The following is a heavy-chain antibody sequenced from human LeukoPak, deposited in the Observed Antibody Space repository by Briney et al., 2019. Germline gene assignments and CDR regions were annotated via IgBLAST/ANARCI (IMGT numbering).Heavy chain of an antibody. V-gene: IGHV3-48*03. CDR2: ITISGQTK. J-gene: IGHJ5*02. CDR3: ARGETRADL. CDR1: GFAFSTYE. D-gene: IGHD1-26*01. Sequence: PGGSLRLSCAASGFAFSTYEMSWVRQAPGKGLEWIADITISGQTKNYADSVKGRFPTSRDNAMSSLHLQMTSLRPEDTGVFSCARGETRADLWGQGTLVTVSS.